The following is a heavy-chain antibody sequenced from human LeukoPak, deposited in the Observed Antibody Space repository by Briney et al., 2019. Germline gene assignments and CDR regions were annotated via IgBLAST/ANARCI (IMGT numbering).Heavy chain of an antibody. CDR1: GGSISSSSYY. J-gene: IGHJ4*02. Sequence: PSETLSLTCTVSGGSISSSSYYWGWIRQPPGKGLEWIGSIYYSGSTYYNPSLKSRVTISVGTSKNQFSLKLSSVTAADTAVYYCARVGYYYDSSGYYSGPFDYWGQGTLVTVSS. CDR3: ARVGYYYDSSGYYSGPFDY. CDR2: IYYSGST. D-gene: IGHD3-22*01. V-gene: IGHV4-39*07.